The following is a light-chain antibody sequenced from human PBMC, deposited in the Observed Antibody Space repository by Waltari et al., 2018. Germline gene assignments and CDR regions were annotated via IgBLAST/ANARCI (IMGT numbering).Light chain of an antibody. CDR2: DVS. Sequence: QSALTQPASVSGSPGPSITIPCTGTSRDIGFYNHFCRYQQHPGKAPKLMIFDVSERPSGVSNRFSGSKSGNTASLTISGLQAEDEADYYCNSYAGSSSWVFGGGTKLTVL. J-gene: IGLJ3*02. CDR1: SRDIGFYNH. V-gene: IGLV2-14*01. CDR3: NSYAGSSSWV.